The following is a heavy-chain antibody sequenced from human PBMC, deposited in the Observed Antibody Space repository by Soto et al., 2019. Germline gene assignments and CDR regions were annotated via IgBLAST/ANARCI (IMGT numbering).Heavy chain of an antibody. J-gene: IGHJ4*02. CDR1: GFTFSSYG. Sequence: SLRLSCAASGFTFSSYGMHWVRQAPGKGLEWVAVISYDGSNKYYADSVKGRFTISRDNSKNTLYLQMNSLRAEDTAVYYCAKDLEPGELLGVDYWGQGTLVTVSS. CDR2: ISYDGSNK. CDR3: AKDLEPGELLGVDY. D-gene: IGHD1-26*01. V-gene: IGHV3-30*18.